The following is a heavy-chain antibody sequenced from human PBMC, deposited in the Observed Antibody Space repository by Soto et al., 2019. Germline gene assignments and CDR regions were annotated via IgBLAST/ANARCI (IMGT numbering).Heavy chain of an antibody. CDR2: IKSKTDGETV. Sequence: EEQLVESGGGLMKPGGSLRLSCAASGFIFSKAWMNWVRQAPGEGLEWVGRIKSKTDGETVNYAAPVEGRFTISRDDSKNTLYLQMNSLKMGDTAVYYCTADSRQIFGGVWFDYWGQGALVTVSS. V-gene: IGHV3-15*07. D-gene: IGHD3-10*01. CDR1: GFIFSKAW. CDR3: TADSRQIFGGVWFDY. J-gene: IGHJ4*02.